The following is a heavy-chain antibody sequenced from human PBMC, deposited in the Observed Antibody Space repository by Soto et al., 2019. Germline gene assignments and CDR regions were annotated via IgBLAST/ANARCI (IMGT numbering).Heavy chain of an antibody. CDR1: GFTFSSYG. J-gene: IGHJ6*02. V-gene: IGHV3-30*18. CDR3: AKDIVEMPYYYYGMDV. CDR2: ISYDGSNK. Sequence: GGSLRLSCAASGFTFSSYGMHWVRQAPGKGLEWVAVISYDGSNKYYADSVKGRFTISRDNSKNTLYLQMNSLRAEDTAVYYCAKDIVEMPYYYYGMDVWGQGTTVTVYS. D-gene: IGHD3-22*01.